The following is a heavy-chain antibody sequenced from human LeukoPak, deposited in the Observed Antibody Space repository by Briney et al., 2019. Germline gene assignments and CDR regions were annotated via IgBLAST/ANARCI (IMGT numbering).Heavy chain of an antibody. Sequence: PGGSLRLSCAASGFTFSSYAMSWVRQAPGKGLEWVSAISGSGGSTYYADSVKGRFTISRDNSKNTLYLQMNSLRAAETAVYYSAKGPGGWWLSRSAPFDYWGQGTLVTLSS. CDR3: AKGPGGWWLSRSAPFDY. CDR2: ISGSGGST. D-gene: IGHD5-12*01. CDR1: GFTFSSYA. V-gene: IGHV3-23*01. J-gene: IGHJ4*02.